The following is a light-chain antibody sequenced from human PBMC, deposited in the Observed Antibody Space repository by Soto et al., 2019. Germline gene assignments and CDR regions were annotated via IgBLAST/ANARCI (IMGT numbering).Light chain of an antibody. CDR3: SSYAGSLDV. CDR2: EVS. J-gene: IGLJ1*01. V-gene: IGLV2-8*01. CDR1: SSDVGGYNY. Sequence: QSALTQPPSASGSPGQSVTLSCTGTSSDVGGYNYVSWYQQHPGKAPKLMIYEVSKRPSGVPDRFSSSKSGNTASLTVSGLQAGDEADYYCSSYAGSLDVFGTGTKLTVL.